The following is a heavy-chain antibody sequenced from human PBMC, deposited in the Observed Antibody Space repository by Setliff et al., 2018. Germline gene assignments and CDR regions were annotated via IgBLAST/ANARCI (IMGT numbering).Heavy chain of an antibody. D-gene: IGHD4-17*01. Sequence: HPGGSLRLSCAASGFTFSSYSMNWVRQAPGKGLEWVSYISSSSSTIYYADSVKGRFTISRDNAKNSLYLQMNSLRAEDTAVYYCVRSLQGLRFDPWGQGTLVTVSS. J-gene: IGHJ5*02. CDR2: ISSSSSTI. CDR3: VRSLQGLRFDP. CDR1: GFTFSSYS. V-gene: IGHV3-48*01.